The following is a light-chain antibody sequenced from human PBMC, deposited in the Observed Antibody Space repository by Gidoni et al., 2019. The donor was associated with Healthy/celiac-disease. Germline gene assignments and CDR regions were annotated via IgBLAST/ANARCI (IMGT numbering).Light chain of an antibody. J-gene: IGKJ3*01. Sequence: VIWMTQSPSLLSASTGDRVTISCRMSQGIRSYLAWYQQKPGKAPELLIYAASTLQSGVPSRFSGSGSGTDFTLTISCLQSEDFATYYCQQYYSFPFTFGPXTKVDIK. CDR1: QGIRSY. V-gene: IGKV1D-8*01. CDR2: AAS. CDR3: QQYYSFPFT.